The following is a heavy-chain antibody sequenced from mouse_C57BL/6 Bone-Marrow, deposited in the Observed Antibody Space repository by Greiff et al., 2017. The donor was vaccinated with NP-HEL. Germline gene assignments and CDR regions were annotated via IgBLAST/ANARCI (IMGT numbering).Heavy chain of an antibody. CDR2: IDPSDSYT. D-gene: IGHD1-1*01. CDR1: GYTFTTYW. V-gene: IGHV1-50*01. CDR3: ARKAYYGRSYEFAY. J-gene: IGHJ3*01. Sequence: QVQLKQPGAELVKPGASVKLSCKASGYTFTTYWMQWVKQRPGQGLERIGEIDPSDSYTNYNQKFKGKATLTVDTSSSTAYMQLSSLTSEDSAVYYCARKAYYGRSYEFAYWGQGTLVTVSA.